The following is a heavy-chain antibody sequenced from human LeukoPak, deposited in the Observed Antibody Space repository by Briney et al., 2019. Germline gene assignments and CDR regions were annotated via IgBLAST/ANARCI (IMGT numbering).Heavy chain of an antibody. V-gene: IGHV1-46*03. D-gene: IGHD2-2*01. CDR3: ARDQRYATDY. Sequence: ASVKVSCKASGYMFTSYNMQWVRQAPGQGLEWMGMVSSSGANTKYAQKFRRRVTMTSDTSTSTVYMELSSLISDDTAVYYCARDQRYATDYWGQGTLVTVYS. CDR2: VSSSGANT. CDR1: GYMFTSYN. J-gene: IGHJ4*02.